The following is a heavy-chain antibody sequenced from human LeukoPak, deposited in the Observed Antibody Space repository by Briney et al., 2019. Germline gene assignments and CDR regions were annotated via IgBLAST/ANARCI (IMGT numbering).Heavy chain of an antibody. D-gene: IGHD3/OR15-3a*01. CDR1: GGSISSYY. CDR3: GRHGHAFDI. Sequence: PSETLSLTCTVSGGSISSYYWSWIRQPPGKGLEWIGYIYYSGSTNYNPSLKSRVTISVDTSKNQFSLKLSSVTAADTAVYYCGRHGHAFDIWGQGTMVTVSS. V-gene: IGHV4-59*08. J-gene: IGHJ3*02. CDR2: IYYSGST.